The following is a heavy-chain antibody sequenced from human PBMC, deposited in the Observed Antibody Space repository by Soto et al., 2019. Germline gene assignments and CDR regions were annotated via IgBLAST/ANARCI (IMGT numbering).Heavy chain of an antibody. CDR3: ARALPPARTYYSDSSGSYFDY. CDR2: MYHSGST. D-gene: IGHD3-22*01. J-gene: IGHJ4*02. CDR1: GGSISSGDYY. V-gene: IGHV4-31*03. Sequence: SETLSLTCTVSGGSISSGDYYWSWIRQHPGEGLEWIGYMYHSGSTYYSPSLMSRISISVDTSKNQFSLKLSSVTAADTAVYYCARALPPARTYYSDSSGSYFDYWGQGTLVTVSS.